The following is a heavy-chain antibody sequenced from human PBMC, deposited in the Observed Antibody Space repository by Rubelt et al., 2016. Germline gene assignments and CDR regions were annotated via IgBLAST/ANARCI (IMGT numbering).Heavy chain of an antibody. D-gene: IGHD6-19*01. J-gene: IGHJ4*02. Sequence: EVQLVESGGGLVQPGRSLRLSCAASGFTFDDYAMHWVRQAPGKGLEWVSYIGSSISGSTIYYADSVKGRFTISRDNAKNSLYLQMNSLRAEDTAVYYCARENLSSSGWSEYYFDYWGQGTLVTVSS. CDR3: ARENLSSSGWSEYYFDY. CDR1: GFTFDDYA. CDR2: IGSSISGSTI. V-gene: IGHV3-48*03.